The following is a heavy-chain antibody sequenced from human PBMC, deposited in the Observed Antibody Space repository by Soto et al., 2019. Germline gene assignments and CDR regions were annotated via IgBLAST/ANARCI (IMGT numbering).Heavy chain of an antibody. CDR3: AREPRAIGIAAAYGLDAFDI. CDR1: GFTFSSYS. CDR2: ISSSSSTI. Sequence: EVQLVESGGGLVQPGGSLRLSCAASGFTFSSYSMNWVRQAPGKGLEWVSYISSSSSTIYYADSVKGRFTISRDNAKNSLYLQMNSLRDEDTAVYYCAREPRAIGIAAAYGLDAFDIWGQGTMVTVSS. V-gene: IGHV3-48*02. J-gene: IGHJ3*02. D-gene: IGHD6-13*01.